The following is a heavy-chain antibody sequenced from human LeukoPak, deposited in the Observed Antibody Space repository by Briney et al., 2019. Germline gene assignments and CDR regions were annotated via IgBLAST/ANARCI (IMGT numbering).Heavy chain of an antibody. CDR1: GFTFDDYA. CDR3: AKDTSPYYYDSSGYYDY. CDR2: ISWNSGSI. Sequence: PGGSLRLSCAASGFTFDDYAMHWVRQAPGKGLEWVSGISWNSGSIGYADSVKGRFTISRDNAKNSLYLQMNSLRAEDMALYYCAKDTSPYYYDSSGYYDYWGQGTLVTVSS. V-gene: IGHV3-9*03. J-gene: IGHJ4*02. D-gene: IGHD3-22*01.